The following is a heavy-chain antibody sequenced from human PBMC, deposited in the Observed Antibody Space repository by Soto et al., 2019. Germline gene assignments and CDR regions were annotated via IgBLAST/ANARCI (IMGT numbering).Heavy chain of an antibody. V-gene: IGHV3-23*01. CDR3: AKDPLAHDDFWSGYYLAVSGWFDP. D-gene: IGHD3-3*01. CDR1: GFTFSSYA. CDR2: ISGSGGST. J-gene: IGHJ5*02. Sequence: GGSLRLSCAASGFTFSSYAMSWVRQAPGKGLEWVSAISGSGGSTYYADSVKGRFTISRDNSKKTLYLQMNSLRAEDTAVYYCAKDPLAHDDFWSGYYLAVSGWFDPWGQGTLVTVSS.